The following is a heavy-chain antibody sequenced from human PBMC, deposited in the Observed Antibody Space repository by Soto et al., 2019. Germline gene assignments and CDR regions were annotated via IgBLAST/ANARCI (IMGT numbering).Heavy chain of an antibody. D-gene: IGHD6-19*01. CDR3: ARVVATVAGPYGMDV. V-gene: IGHV1-46*01. CDR2: INPSGGST. CDR1: GYTFTSYY. Sequence: ASVKVSCKASGYTFTSYYIHWVRQAPGQGLEWMGIINPSGGSTSYAQKFQGRVTMTRDTSTSTAYMELRSLRSDDTAVYYCARVVATVAGPYGMDVWGQGTTVTVSS. J-gene: IGHJ6*02.